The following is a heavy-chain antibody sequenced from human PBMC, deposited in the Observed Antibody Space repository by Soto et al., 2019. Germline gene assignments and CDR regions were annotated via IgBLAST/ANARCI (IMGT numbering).Heavy chain of an antibody. CDR1: GGSFSGYY. D-gene: IGHD5-18*01. Sequence: PSETLSLTCAVYGGSFSGYYWSWIRQPPGKGLEWIGEINHSGSTNYNPSLKSRVTISVDTSKNQFSLKLSSVTAADTAVYYCARKRRIQLWLSWFDPWGKGTRVT. V-gene: IGHV4-34*01. J-gene: IGHJ5*02. CDR2: INHSGST. CDR3: ARKRRIQLWLSWFDP.